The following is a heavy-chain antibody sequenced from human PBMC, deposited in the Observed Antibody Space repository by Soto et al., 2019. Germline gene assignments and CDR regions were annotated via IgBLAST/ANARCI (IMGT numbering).Heavy chain of an antibody. CDR1: GGSISSGGYY. CDR3: ARVPPTYCSSTSCSGSPPDY. J-gene: IGHJ4*02. Sequence: SETLSLTCTVSGGSISSGGYYWSWIRQHPGKGLEWIGYIYYSGSTYYNPSLKSRVTISVDTSKNQFSLELSSVTAADTAVYYCARVPPTYCSSTSCSGSPPDYWGQGTLVTVSS. D-gene: IGHD2-2*01. CDR2: IYYSGST. V-gene: IGHV4-31*03.